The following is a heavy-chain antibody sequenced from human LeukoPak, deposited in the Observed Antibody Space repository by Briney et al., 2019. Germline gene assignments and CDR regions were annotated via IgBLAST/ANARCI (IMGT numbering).Heavy chain of an antibody. V-gene: IGHV3-53*01. J-gene: IGHJ6*02. CDR2: IYSNGNG. CDR3: ARPLRFNNNMDV. D-gene: IGHD3-3*01. Sequence: GGSLRLSCAASGFTVSSNFMSWVRQTPGKGLEWVSIIYSNGNGYYAASVEGRFTISRDNSKNTMYLQMNSLRAEDTAVCYCARPLRFNNNMDVWGQGTTVTVSS. CDR1: GFTVSSNF.